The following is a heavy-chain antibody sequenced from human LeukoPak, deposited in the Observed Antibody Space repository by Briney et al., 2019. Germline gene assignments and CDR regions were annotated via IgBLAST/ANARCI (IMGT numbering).Heavy chain of an antibody. CDR3: ARALRSGSYYEVDN. J-gene: IGHJ4*02. CDR2: INPNSGGT. V-gene: IGHV1-2*02. Sequence: ASVKVSCKASGYTFTGYYMHWVRQAPGQGLEWMGWINPNSGGTNYAQKFQGRVTMTRDTSISTAYMELSRLRTDDTAVYYCARALRSGSYYEVDNWGQGTQVTVSS. CDR1: GYTFTGYY. D-gene: IGHD1-26*01.